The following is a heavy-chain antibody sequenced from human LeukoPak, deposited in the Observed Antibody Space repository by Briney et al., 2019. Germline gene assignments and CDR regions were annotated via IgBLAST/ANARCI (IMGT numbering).Heavy chain of an antibody. V-gene: IGHV3-7*01. CDR3: AGTTVTTNYYYYYYMDV. J-gene: IGHJ6*03. CDR1: GFTFSSYW. D-gene: IGHD4-17*01. Sequence: PGGSLRLSCAASGFTFSSYWMSWVRQAPGKGLGWVANIKQDGSEKYYVDSVKGRFTISRDNAKNSLYLQMNSLRAEDTAVYYCAGTTVTTNYYYYYYMDVWGKGTTVTVSS. CDR2: IKQDGSEK.